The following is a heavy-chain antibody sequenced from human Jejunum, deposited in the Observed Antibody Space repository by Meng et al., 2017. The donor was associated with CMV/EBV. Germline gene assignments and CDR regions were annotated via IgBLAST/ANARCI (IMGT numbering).Heavy chain of an antibody. Sequence: ASGLTVSSNYMSWVRQAPGKGLEWVSVIYSSGDIYYADSVKGRFTISRDNSKNKLYLQMNSMKTDDTAVYYCIRVKLGSSKYFDLWGRGTLVTVSS. CDR3: IRVKLGSSKYFDL. J-gene: IGHJ2*01. D-gene: IGHD6-6*01. V-gene: IGHV3-53*01. CDR1: GLTVSSNY. CDR2: IYSSGDI.